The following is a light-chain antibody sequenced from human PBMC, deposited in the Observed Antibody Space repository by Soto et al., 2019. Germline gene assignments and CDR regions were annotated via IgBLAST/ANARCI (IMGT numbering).Light chain of an antibody. J-gene: IGLJ1*01. CDR2: EVS. CDR3: SSYAGSTNFV. V-gene: IGLV2-8*01. CDR1: SSDVGGYNY. Sequence: QSVLTQPPSASGSPVQSVTISCTGTSSDVGGYNYVSWYQQHPGKAPKLMIYEVSERPSGVPDRFSGSKSSNTASLTVSGLLVQAEADYYCSSYAGSTNFVFGTVTKVNV.